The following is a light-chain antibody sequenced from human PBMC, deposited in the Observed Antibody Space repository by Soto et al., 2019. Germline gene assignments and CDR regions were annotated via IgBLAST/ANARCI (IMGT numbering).Light chain of an antibody. CDR2: GAS. V-gene: IGKV3-20*01. J-gene: IGKJ4*01. CDR1: QSDSSSS. CDR3: QLYFSSALT. Sequence: EIVLTQSPGTRSLSPGERATLSCRASQSDSSSSLAWYQEKPGQAPRLLIYGASNRATGFPDRFSGRGSGTDFTLTIIRLEAEDLAVYHCQLYFSSALTFGGGTKVEIK.